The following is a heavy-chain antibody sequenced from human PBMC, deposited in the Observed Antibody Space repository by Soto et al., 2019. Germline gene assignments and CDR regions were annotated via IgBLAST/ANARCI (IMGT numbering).Heavy chain of an antibody. Sequence: SETLSLTCTVSGGSISSYYWSWIRQPPGKGLEWIGYIYYSGSTNYNPSLKSRVTISVDTSKNQFSLKLSSVTAADTAVYYCARVPYSRSFYYYYMDVWGKGTTVTVSS. J-gene: IGHJ6*03. CDR1: GGSISSYY. CDR3: ARVPYSRSFYYYYMDV. D-gene: IGHD6-6*01. CDR2: IYYSGST. V-gene: IGHV4-59*01.